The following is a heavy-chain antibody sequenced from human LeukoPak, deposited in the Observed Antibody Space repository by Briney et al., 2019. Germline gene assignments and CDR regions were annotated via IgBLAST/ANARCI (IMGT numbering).Heavy chain of an antibody. CDR2: IYYSGST. CDR3: ARHVYTNYPVFDY. V-gene: IGHV4-59*01. Sequence: SETLSLTCTVSGGSISSYYWSWIRQPPGKGLEWMGYIYYSGSTNYNPSLKSRVTISVDTSKNQFSLKLSSVTAADTAVYYCARHVYTNYPVFDYWGQGTLVTVSS. D-gene: IGHD4-11*01. CDR1: GGSISSYY. J-gene: IGHJ4*02.